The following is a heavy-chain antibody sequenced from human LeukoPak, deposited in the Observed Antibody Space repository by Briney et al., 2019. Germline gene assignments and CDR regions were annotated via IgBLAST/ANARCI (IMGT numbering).Heavy chain of an antibody. CDR3: AKFRVFDY. CDR1: GFTFTSYS. D-gene: IGHD3-10*01. J-gene: IGHJ4*02. CDR2: ISGGGGST. Sequence: GGSLRLSCAASGFTFTSYSMNWVRQAPGKGLEWVSTISGGGGSTYYADSVKGRFTISRDNSKNTLYLQVNSLRAEDTAVYYCAKFRVFDYWGQGTLVTVSS. V-gene: IGHV3-23*01.